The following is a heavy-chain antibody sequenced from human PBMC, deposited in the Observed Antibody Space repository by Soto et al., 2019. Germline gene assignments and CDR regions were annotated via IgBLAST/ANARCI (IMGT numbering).Heavy chain of an antibody. D-gene: IGHD3-22*01. J-gene: IGHJ4*02. V-gene: IGHV1-69*13. CDR2: IIPIFGTA. CDR1: GGTFSSYA. Sequence: SVKVSCKASGGTFSSYAISWVRQAPGQGLEWMGGIIPIFGTANYAQKFQGRVTITADESTSTAYMELSSLRSEDTAVYYCARLGGPPDSRAVDYWGQGTLVTAPQ. CDR3: ARLGGPPDSRAVDY.